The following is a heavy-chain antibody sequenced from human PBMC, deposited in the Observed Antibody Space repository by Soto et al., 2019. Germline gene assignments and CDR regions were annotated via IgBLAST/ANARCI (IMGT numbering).Heavy chain of an antibody. V-gene: IGHV4-4*02. J-gene: IGHJ3*02. CDR3: ARGYAFDI. CDR2: IHHSGST. CDR1: GGSISTDNW. Sequence: SSETLSLTCAVSGGSISTDNWWSWVRQPPGKGLEWIGEIHHSGSTNYNTSLKSRVTTSVDKSKNQFSLQLISVTAADTAMYYCARGYAFDIWGQGTMVTVSS.